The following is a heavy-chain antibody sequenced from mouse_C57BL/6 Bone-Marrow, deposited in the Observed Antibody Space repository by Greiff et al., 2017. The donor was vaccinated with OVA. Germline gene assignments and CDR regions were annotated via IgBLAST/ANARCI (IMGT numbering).Heavy chain of an antibody. CDR1: GYTFTSYW. V-gene: IGHV1-5*01. J-gene: IGHJ3*01. CDR2: IYPGNSDT. CDR3: TKNDYDGSLAWFAY. Sequence: EVQLQQSGTVLARPGASVKMSCKTSGYTFTSYWMHWVKQRPGQGLEWIGAIYPGNSDTSYNQKFKGKAKLTAVTSASTAYMELSSLTNEDSAVYYCTKNDYDGSLAWFAYWGQGTLVTVSA. D-gene: IGHD2-4*01.